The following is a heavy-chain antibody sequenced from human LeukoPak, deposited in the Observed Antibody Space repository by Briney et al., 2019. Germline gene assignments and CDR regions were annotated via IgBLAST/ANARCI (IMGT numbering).Heavy chain of an antibody. Sequence: SETLSLTCTVSGGSISSSSYYWGWIRQPPGKGLEWIGSIYYSGSTYYNPSLKSRGTISVDTSKNQFSLKLSSVTAADTAVNYCARNPHAARDDAFDIWGQGTMVTVSS. J-gene: IGHJ3*02. CDR1: GGSISSSSYY. D-gene: IGHD6-6*01. CDR3: ARNPHAARDDAFDI. CDR2: IYYSGST. V-gene: IGHV4-39*01.